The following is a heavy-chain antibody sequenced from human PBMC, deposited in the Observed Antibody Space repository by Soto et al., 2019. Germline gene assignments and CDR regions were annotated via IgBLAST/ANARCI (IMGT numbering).Heavy chain of an antibody. CDR2: ISGSGGST. V-gene: IGHV3-23*01. J-gene: IGHJ4*02. D-gene: IGHD2-15*01. CDR1: GFTFSSYA. Sequence: GGSLRLSCAASGFTFSSYAMSWVRQAPGKGLEWVSAISGSGGSTYYADSVKGRFTISRDNSKNTLYLQMNSLRAEDTAVYYCAKGGSVVVAAPSVVTAIGYWGQGTLVTVSS. CDR3: AKGGSVVVAAPSVVTAIGY.